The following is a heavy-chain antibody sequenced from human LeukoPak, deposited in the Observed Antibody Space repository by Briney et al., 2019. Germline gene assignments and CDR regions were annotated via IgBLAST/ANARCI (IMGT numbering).Heavy chain of an antibody. CDR1: GFTFSSYG. V-gene: IGHV3-30*02. CDR3: AKAPPATVADAFDI. D-gene: IGHD4-23*01. Sequence: GGSLRLSCAASGFTFSSYGMHWVRQAPGKGLEWGAFIRYDGSNKYYADSVKGQFTISRDNSKNTLYLQMNSLRAEDTAVYYCAKAPPATVADAFDIWGQGTMVTVSS. CDR2: IRYDGSNK. J-gene: IGHJ3*02.